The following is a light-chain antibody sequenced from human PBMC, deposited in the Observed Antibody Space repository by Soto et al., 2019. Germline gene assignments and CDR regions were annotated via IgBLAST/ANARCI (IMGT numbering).Light chain of an antibody. Sequence: DIQMTQSPSSLSASVGDRVTITCRASQSVNTYLHWYQQKAGQAPKLLIYAASNLQSGVPSRFSGGGSGTDFTLTISSLQPEDVATYYCQKYNSAPWTFGQGTKVDIK. CDR1: QSVNTY. CDR3: QKYNSAPWT. V-gene: IGKV1-27*01. J-gene: IGKJ1*01. CDR2: AAS.